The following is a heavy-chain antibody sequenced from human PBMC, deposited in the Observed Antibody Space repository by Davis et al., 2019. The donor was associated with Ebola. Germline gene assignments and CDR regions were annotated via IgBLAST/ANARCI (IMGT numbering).Heavy chain of an antibody. CDR3: ARDVEVVGIAAGSYLYYYYGMDV. V-gene: IGHV1-18*01. D-gene: IGHD3-10*01. J-gene: IGHJ6*02. CDR2: ISAYNGNT. CDR1: GYTFTSYA. Sequence: AASVKVSCKASGYTFTSYAMHWVRQAPGQRLEWMGWISAYNGNTNYAQKLQGRVTMTTDTSTSTAYMELRSLRSDDTAVYYCARDVEVVGIAAGSYLYYYYGMDVWGQGTTVTVSS.